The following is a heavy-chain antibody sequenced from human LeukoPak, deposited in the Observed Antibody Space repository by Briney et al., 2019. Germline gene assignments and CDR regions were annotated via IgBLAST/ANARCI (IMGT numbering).Heavy chain of an antibody. D-gene: IGHD3-10*01. Sequence: GASVKVSCKASGYTFTSYGISWVRQAPGQGLEWMGWISAYNGNTNYAQKLQGRVTMTTDTSTSTAYMELRSLRSDDTAVYYCARDKDYYGSGSTDGYWGQGTLVTVSS. CDR3: ARDKDYYGSGSTDGY. J-gene: IGHJ4*02. V-gene: IGHV1-18*01. CDR1: GYTFTSYG. CDR2: ISAYNGNT.